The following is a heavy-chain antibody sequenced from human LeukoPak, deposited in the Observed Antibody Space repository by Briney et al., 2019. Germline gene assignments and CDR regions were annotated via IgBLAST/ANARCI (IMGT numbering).Heavy chain of an antibody. V-gene: IGHV4-59*01. D-gene: IGHD3-16*01. CDR3: ASLAVEDDFDY. Sequence: SEALSLTCTVSGGSINNYYWSWIRQPPGKGLEWIGYIIYSGSTNYNPSLKSRVTISVDTSKNQFSLKLSSVTAADTAVYYCASLAVEDDFDYWGQGTLVTVSS. CDR2: IIYSGST. CDR1: GGSINNYY. J-gene: IGHJ4*02.